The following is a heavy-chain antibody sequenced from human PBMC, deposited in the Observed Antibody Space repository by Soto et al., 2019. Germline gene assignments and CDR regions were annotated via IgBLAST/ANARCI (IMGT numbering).Heavy chain of an antibody. J-gene: IGHJ6*02. CDR2: IYPGDSDT. CDR3: ASSAYSYGGNYYYYGMDV. V-gene: IGHV5-51*03. D-gene: IGHD5-18*01. Sequence: PXDSLTISRKSSGYSVTSHWLGLVRQMRGKGLEWMGSIYPGDSDTRYSPSFQGQVTISADKSISTAYLQWSSLKASDTAMYYCASSAYSYGGNYYYYGMDVWGQGTTVTVSS. CDR1: GYSVTSHW.